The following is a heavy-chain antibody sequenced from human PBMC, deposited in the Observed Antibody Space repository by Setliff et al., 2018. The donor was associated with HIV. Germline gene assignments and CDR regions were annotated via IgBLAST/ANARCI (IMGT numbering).Heavy chain of an antibody. V-gene: IGHV3-7*01. J-gene: IGHJ4*02. CDR3: ARGFIRGYYYDSGENTKGY. Sequence: RLSCAASGFTFSAHWMTWVRQAPGKGLEWVANIKQGGNEKYYVDSVKGRFTVSRDDARESLYLRMNSLRAEDTAVYYCARGFIRGYYYDSGENTKGYWGQGTLVTVSS. CDR1: GFTFSAHW. CDR2: IKQGGNEK. D-gene: IGHD3-22*01.